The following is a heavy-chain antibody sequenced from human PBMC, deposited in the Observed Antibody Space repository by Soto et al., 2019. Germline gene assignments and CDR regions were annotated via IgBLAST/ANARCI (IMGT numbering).Heavy chain of an antibody. CDR2: IDSDGNHT. V-gene: IGHV3-74*01. J-gene: IGHJ4*02. CDR3: IRDDVGVGIDY. CDR1: GFTFSNYW. Sequence: PGGSLRLSCAASGFTFSNYWMHWVRQVPGKGLVWVSHIDSDGNHTTYADSVKGRFTISRDNAKNTVYLQMNGLRAEDTAVYYCIRDDVGVGIDYWGLGTLVTVSS. D-gene: IGHD1-26*01.